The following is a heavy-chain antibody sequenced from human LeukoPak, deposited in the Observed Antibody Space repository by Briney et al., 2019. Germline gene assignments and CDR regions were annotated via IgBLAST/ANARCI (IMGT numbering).Heavy chain of an antibody. CDR1: GGSISSYY. Sequence: PSETLSLTCTVSGGSISSYYWSWIRQHPGKGLEWIGYIYYSGSTYYNPSLKSRVTISVDTSKNQFSLKLSSVTAADTAVYYCARELTLYYFDYWGQGTLVTVSS. D-gene: IGHD3-10*01. J-gene: IGHJ4*02. V-gene: IGHV4-59*06. CDR2: IYYSGST. CDR3: ARELTLYYFDY.